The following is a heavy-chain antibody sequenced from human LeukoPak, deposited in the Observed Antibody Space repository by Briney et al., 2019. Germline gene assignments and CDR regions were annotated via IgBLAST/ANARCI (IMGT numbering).Heavy chain of an antibody. J-gene: IGHJ4*02. V-gene: IGHV3-23*01. Sequence: GGSLRLSCAGSGFTFSSYAMSWVRQAPGKGLEWVSAISGSGGSTYYADSVKGRFTISRDNSKNTLYLQMNSLRAEDTAVYYCAKAEGYCSGGSCHPFFDYWGQGTLVTVSS. CDR1: GFTFSSYA. CDR3: AKAEGYCSGGSCHPFFDY. D-gene: IGHD2-15*01. CDR2: ISGSGGST.